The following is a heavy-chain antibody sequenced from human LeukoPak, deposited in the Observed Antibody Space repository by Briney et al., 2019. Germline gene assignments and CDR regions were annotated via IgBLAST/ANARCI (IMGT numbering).Heavy chain of an antibody. CDR3: ARWGSGSYHFFDY. CDR2: INSDGSST. V-gene: IGHV3-74*01. D-gene: IGHD1-26*01. CDR1: GFTFSSHW. J-gene: IGHJ4*02. Sequence: PGGSLRLSCAASGFTFSSHWMHWVRQAPGKGLVWVSRINSDGSSTSYADSVKGRFTLSRDNSKNTLYLQMNSLRAEDTAVYYCARWGSGSYHFFDYWGQGTLVTVSS.